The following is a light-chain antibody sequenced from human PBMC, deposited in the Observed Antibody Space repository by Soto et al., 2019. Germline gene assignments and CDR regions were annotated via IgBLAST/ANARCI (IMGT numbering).Light chain of an antibody. CDR2: GAF. J-gene: IGKJ4*01. CDR1: QSVNSNY. CDR3: QQYGSPLT. V-gene: IGKV3-20*01. Sequence: EIVLTQSPGTLSLSPGERATLSCRASQSVNSNYLAWYQQKPGQAPRLLIYGAFTRATGIPDRFSGSGSGTDFTLTISRLEPEDFAVYYCQQYGSPLTFGEGTKVDIK.